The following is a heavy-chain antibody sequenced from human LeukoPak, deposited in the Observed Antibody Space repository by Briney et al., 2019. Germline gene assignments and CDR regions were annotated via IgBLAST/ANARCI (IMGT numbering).Heavy chain of an antibody. V-gene: IGHV4-59*01. J-gene: IGHJ5*02. CDR2: IYYSGST. CDR3: ARDLYSRSYWWFDP. Sequence: PSETLSLTCTVSGGSISSCYWSWIRQLPGKGLEWIGYIYYSGSTNYNPSLKSRVTISVDTSKNQFSLKLSSVTAADTAVYYCARDLYSRSYWWFDPWGQGTLVTVSS. D-gene: IGHD1-26*01. CDR1: GGSISSCY.